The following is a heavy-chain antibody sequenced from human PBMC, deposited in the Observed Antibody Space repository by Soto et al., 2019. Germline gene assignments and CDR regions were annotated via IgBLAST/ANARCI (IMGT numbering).Heavy chain of an antibody. CDR2: IYHSGTT. CDR3: ARLGYYTRVNGFDP. V-gene: IGHV4-30-4*01. D-gene: IGHD1-26*01. Sequence: SEPLSITPTVSGGSIRSGDYYWSWIRQPPGEGVEWIGHIYHSGTTNYNHSLKSPLAISVDTYKNQFYPKLRSVTAADTAVYYCARLGYYTRVNGFDPRGQGNLVTVPS. CDR1: GGSIRSGDYY. J-gene: IGHJ5*02.